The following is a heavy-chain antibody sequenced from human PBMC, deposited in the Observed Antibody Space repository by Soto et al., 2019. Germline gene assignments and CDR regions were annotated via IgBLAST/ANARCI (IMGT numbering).Heavy chain of an antibody. V-gene: IGHV3-15*07. CDR3: SSPRHSGKSVYY. Sequence: EVQLVESGGGLFKPGGSLRLTCVASDFAFSNYWMHWFRQAPGKGLEWVGRIKSKTDGGTIDYAAPVEGRFTISRDDSRDTLYLQMNSLKTEDTAVYYCSSPRHSGKSVYYWGQGTLVTVSS. J-gene: IGHJ4*02. CDR1: DFAFSNYW. CDR2: IKSKTDGGTI. D-gene: IGHD3-10*01.